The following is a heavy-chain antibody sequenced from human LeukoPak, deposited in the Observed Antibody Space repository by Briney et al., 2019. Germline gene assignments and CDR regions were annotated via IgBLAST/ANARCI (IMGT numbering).Heavy chain of an antibody. CDR3: ARLLLDPRNHFDWPYYFDY. J-gene: IGHJ4*02. CDR1: GGSISSSSYY. CDR2: IYYSGST. Sequence: SETLSLTCTVSGGSISSSSYYWGWIRQPPGKGLEWIGSIYYSGSTYYNPSLKGRVTISVDTSKNQFSLKLSSVTAADTAVYYCARLLLDPRNHFDWPYYFDYWGQGTLVTVSS. D-gene: IGHD3-9*01. V-gene: IGHV4-39*01.